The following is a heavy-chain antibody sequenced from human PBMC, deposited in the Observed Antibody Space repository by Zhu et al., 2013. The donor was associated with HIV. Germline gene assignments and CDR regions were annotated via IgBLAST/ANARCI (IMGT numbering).Heavy chain of an antibody. CDR3: ARGGITIFGVVTNRAFDI. V-gene: IGHV1-3*01. Sequence: QVQLVQSGAEVKKPGASVKVSCKASGYTFTSYAMHWVRQAPGQRLEWMGWINAGNGNTKYSQKFQGRVTITRDTSASTAYMELSSLRSEDTAVYYCARGGITIFGVVTNRAFDIWAKGQWSPSLQ. D-gene: IGHD3-3*01. J-gene: IGHJ3*02. CDR1: GYTFTSYA. CDR2: INAGNGNT.